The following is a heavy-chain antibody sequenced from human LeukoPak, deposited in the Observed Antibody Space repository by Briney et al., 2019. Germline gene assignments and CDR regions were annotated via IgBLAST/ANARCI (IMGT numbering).Heavy chain of an antibody. D-gene: IGHD3-3*01. CDR3: ARTGTIFAVVQARYYMDV. CDR1: GYTFTSYY. Sequence: GAAVKVSCKASGYTFTSYYMHWVRQAPGQGLEWMGIINPSGGSTSYAQKFQGRVTMTRDMSTSTVYMELSSLRSEDTAVYYCARTGTIFAVVQARYYMDVWGKGTTVTVSS. J-gene: IGHJ6*03. V-gene: IGHV1-46*01. CDR2: INPSGGST.